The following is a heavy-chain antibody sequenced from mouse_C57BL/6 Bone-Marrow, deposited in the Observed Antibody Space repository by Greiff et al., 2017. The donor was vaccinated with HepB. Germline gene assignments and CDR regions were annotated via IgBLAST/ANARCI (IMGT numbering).Heavy chain of an antibody. D-gene: IGHD2-3*01. J-gene: IGHJ2*01. V-gene: IGHV1-82*01. CDR2: IYPGDGDT. CDR1: GYAFSSSW. CDR3: ARDLYYDPYYFDY. Sequence: QVQLKESGPELVKPGASVKISCKASGYAFSSSWMNWVKQRPGKGLEWIGRIYPGDGDTNYNGKFKGKATLTADKSSSTAYMQLSSLTSEDSVVYFCARDLYYDPYYFDYWGQGTTLTVSS.